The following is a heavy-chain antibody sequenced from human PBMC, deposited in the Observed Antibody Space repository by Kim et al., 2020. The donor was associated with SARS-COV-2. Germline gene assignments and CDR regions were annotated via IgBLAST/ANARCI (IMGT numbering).Heavy chain of an antibody. V-gene: IGHV1-8*01. D-gene: IGHD6-13*01. CDR2: MNPNSGNT. J-gene: IGHJ4*02. CDR3: ARRIAAAGTPIGY. Sequence: ASVKVSSKASGYIFTSYDINWVRQATGQGLEWMGWMNPNSGNTGYAQKFQGRVTMTRNTSITTAYMELSSLRSEDMAVYYCARRIAAAGTPIGYWGQGTLVTVSS. CDR1: GYIFTSYD.